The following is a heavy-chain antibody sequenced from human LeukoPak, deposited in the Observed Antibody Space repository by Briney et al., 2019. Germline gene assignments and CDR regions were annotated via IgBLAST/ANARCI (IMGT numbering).Heavy chain of an antibody. CDR3: ARHLSRYDFWSARLYYFDY. J-gene: IGHJ4*02. V-gene: IGHV4-30-4*01. CDR1: GGSISSGDYY. D-gene: IGHD3-3*01. Sequence: SETLSLTCTVSGGSISSGDYYWSWIRQPPGKGLEWIGYIYYSGSTYYNPSLKSRVTISVDTSKNQFSLKLSSVTAADTAVYYCARHLSRYDFWSARLYYFDYWGQGTLVTVSS. CDR2: IYYSGST.